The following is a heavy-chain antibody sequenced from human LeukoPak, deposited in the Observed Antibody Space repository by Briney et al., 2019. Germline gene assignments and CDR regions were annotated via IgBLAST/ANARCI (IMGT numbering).Heavy chain of an antibody. V-gene: IGHV1-69*05. CDR3: ARVVVVPAALYYYYYMDV. J-gene: IGHJ6*03. CDR2: ITPISGTA. Sequence: GASVKVSCKASGGTFSSYAISWVRQAPGQGLEWMGGITPISGTANYAQKSQGRVTITTDESTSTAYMELSSLRSEDTAVYYCARVVVVPAALYYYYYMDVWGKGTTVTVSS. CDR1: GGTFSSYA. D-gene: IGHD2-2*01.